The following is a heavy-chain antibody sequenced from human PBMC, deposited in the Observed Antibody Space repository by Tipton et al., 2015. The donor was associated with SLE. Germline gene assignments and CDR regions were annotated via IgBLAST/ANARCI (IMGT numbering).Heavy chain of an antibody. CDR3: AKEYFDWLNPLDAFDI. CDR2: IYSGGST. Sequence: SLRLSCAASGFTVSSNYMSWVRQAPGKGLEWVSVIYSGGSTYYADSVKGRFTISRDNSKNTLYLQMNSLRAEDTAVYYCAKEYFDWLNPLDAFDIWGQGTMVTVSS. D-gene: IGHD3-9*01. CDR1: GFTVSSNY. J-gene: IGHJ3*02. V-gene: IGHV3-53*01.